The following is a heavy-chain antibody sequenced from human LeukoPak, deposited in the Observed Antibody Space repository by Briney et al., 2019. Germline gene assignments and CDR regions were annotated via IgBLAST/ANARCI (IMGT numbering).Heavy chain of an antibody. V-gene: IGHV3-21*01. CDR1: GFTFSSYS. CDR3: ARGIAAAGPLDY. J-gene: IGHJ4*02. D-gene: IGHD6-13*01. Sequence: NPGGSLRLSCAASGFTFSSYSMNWVRQAPGKGLEWVSSMSSSSSYIYYADSVKGRFTISRDNAKNSLYLQMNSLRAEDTAVYYCARGIAAAGPLDYWGQGTLVTVSS. CDR2: MSSSSSYI.